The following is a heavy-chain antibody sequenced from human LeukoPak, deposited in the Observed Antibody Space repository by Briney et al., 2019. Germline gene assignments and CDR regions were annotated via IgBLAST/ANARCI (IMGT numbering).Heavy chain of an antibody. J-gene: IGHJ3*02. CDR2: IYYSGST. Sequence: SETLSLTCTVSGGSISSSSYYWGWIRQPPGKGLEWIGSIYYSGSTYYNPSLKSRVTISVGTSKNQFSLKLSSVTAADTAVYYCASSHRDAFDIWGQGTMVTVSS. CDR1: GGSISSSSYY. CDR3: ASSHRDAFDI. V-gene: IGHV4-39*01.